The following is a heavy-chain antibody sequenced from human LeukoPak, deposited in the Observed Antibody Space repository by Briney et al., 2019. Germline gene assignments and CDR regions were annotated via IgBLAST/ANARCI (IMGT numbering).Heavy chain of an antibody. J-gene: IGHJ4*02. CDR3: AREECSIGVCYPSGY. Sequence: ASVKVSCKASGYSFTSYGISWVRQAPGQGLEWMGWISTYNADTNYALKLQGRVTLTTDTSTSTAYMELKSLRSDDTAVYYCAREECSIGVCYPSGYWGQGTLVTVSS. CDR1: GYSFTSYG. V-gene: IGHV1-18*01. D-gene: IGHD2-8*01. CDR2: ISTYNADT.